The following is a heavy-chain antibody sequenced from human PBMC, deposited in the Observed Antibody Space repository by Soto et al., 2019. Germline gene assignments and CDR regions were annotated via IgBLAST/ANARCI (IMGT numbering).Heavy chain of an antibody. D-gene: IGHD2-2*01. CDR2: IIPIFGTA. CDR3: ARHLGYCSSTSCSYYYYGMDV. CDR1: GGTFSSYA. V-gene: IGHV1-69*13. J-gene: IGHJ6*02. Sequence: SVKVSCKASGGTFSSYAISWVRQAPGQGLEWMGGIIPIFGTANYAQKFQGRVTITADESTSTAYMELSSLRSEDTAVYYCARHLGYCSSTSCSYYYYGMDVWG.